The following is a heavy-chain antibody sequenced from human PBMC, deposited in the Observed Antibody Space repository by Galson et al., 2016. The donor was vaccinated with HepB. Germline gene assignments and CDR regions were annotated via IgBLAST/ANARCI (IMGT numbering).Heavy chain of an antibody. J-gene: IGHJ4*02. Sequence: SLRLSCAASGFTLGNYPMTWVRQAPGKGLEWVSTISTLETHYRDSVEGRFTISRDTSENTLHLQMSRLRADDTAIYYCAKVSDRANNGYSGAFHSWGQGTLVTVSS. CDR1: GFTLGNYP. V-gene: IGHV3-23*01. D-gene: IGHD3-22*01. CDR2: ISTLET. CDR3: AKVSDRANNGYSGAFHS.